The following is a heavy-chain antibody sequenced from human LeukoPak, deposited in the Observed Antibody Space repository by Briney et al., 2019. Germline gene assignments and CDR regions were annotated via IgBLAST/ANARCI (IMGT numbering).Heavy chain of an antibody. Sequence: RASETLSLTCAVYGGSFSGYYWSWIRQPPGKGLEWIGEINHSGSTNYNPSLKSRVTISVDTSKNQFSLKLNSVTAADTAVYYCARGFKDDFWSGYYPYNWIDPWGQGTLVTVSS. CDR2: INHSGST. D-gene: IGHD3-3*01. J-gene: IGHJ5*02. CDR3: ARGFKDDFWSGYYPYNWIDP. V-gene: IGHV4-34*01. CDR1: GGSFSGYY.